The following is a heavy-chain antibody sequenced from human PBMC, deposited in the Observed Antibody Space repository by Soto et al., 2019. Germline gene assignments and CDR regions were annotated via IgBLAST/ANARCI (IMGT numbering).Heavy chain of an antibody. V-gene: IGHV3-23*01. CDR2: ITGSGGST. D-gene: IGHD4-17*01. J-gene: IGHJ4*02. CDR3: AKDAYGVDY. Sequence: EVQLLDSGGGLVQPGGSLRLSCAASGFTFSNYAMSWVRQAPGKGLEWVSGITGSGGSTYYIDAVKGRFPISRDNSQNMLYLQMNSLRAEDTALYYCAKDAYGVDYWGQGALVAVSA. CDR1: GFTFSNYA.